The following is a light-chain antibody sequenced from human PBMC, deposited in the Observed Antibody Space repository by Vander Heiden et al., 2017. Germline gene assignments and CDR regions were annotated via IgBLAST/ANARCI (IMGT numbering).Light chain of an antibody. CDR3: QQYGSSPLT. CDR1: QSVSSSY. Sequence: VLTHPPATLSLSPDERATLSCRASQSVSSSYLAWYQQKRGQAPRLLIYGASSRATGIPDRFSGSVCGTDFTLTISRLEPEDFAVYYCQQYGSSPLTFGGGTKVEIK. J-gene: IGKJ4*01. V-gene: IGKV3-20*01. CDR2: GAS.